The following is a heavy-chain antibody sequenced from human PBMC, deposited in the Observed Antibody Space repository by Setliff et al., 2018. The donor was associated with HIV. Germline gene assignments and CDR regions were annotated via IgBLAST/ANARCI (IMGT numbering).Heavy chain of an antibody. CDR1: GGTFSSYA. V-gene: IGHV1-69*13. Sequence: GASVKVSCKASGGTFSSYAISWVRQAPGQGLDWMGGIIPVFGTTNYAQKFQGRVTITADEFTSTAYMELSSLRSEDTAVYYCARGGVYYYDSSGWSMDHWGQGTLVTVSS. CDR2: IIPVFGTT. D-gene: IGHD3-22*01. CDR3: ARGGVYYYDSSGWSMDH. J-gene: IGHJ4*02.